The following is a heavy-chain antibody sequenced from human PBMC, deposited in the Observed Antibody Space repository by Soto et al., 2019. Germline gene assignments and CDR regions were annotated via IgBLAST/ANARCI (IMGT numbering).Heavy chain of an antibody. D-gene: IGHD2-21*02. V-gene: IGHV1-3*01. CDR3: ATDSSTGPPLYCGGDCSIDP. CDR1: GYTFTSYA. Sequence: ASLKVSCKASGYTFTSYAMHWVRKAPGQRLEWMGWINAGNGNTKYSQKFQGRVTITRDTSASTAYMELSSLRSEDTAVYYCATDSSTGPPLYCGGDCSIDPWGQGTLVTVSS. J-gene: IGHJ5*02. CDR2: INAGNGNT.